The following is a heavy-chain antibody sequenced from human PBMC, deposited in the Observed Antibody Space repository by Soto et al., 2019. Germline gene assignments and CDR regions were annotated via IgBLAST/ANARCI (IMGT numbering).Heavy chain of an antibody. V-gene: IGHV3-30*18. CDR3: AKAGEVFGLVIFAYLDS. CDR1: GFSLSSYA. CDR2: TSNDGKKV. J-gene: IGHJ4*02. Sequence: QVQLVESGGGVVQPGTSLRVSCEVSGFSLSSYAIHWVRQAPGKGLEWVAVTSNDGKKVSYADSVKGRFTVSRDNSKNTVGPEKNSLRSEDTAVYFCAKAGEVFGLVIFAYLDSWGQGSLVTVSA. D-gene: IGHD2-21*01.